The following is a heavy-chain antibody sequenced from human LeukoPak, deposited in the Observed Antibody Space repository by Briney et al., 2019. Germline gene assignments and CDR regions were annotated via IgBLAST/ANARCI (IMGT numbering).Heavy chain of an antibody. CDR1: GYTFTSYY. V-gene: IGHV1-46*01. CDR3: ARDRELRLSFFIYGSGSYYPIDY. D-gene: IGHD3-10*01. Sequence: ASVKVSCKASGYTFTSYYMHWVRQAPGQGLEWMGIINPSGGSTSYAQKFQGRVTMTRDMSTSTVYMELRSLRSDDTAVYYCARDRELRLSFFIYGSGSYYPIDYWGQGTLVTVSS. CDR2: INPSGGST. J-gene: IGHJ4*02.